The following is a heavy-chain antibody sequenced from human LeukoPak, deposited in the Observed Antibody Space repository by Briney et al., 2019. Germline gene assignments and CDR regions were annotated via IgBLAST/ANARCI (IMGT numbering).Heavy chain of an antibody. CDR2: FDPKGGET. J-gene: IGHJ4*02. CDR3: ATKPEMVRGVISGY. CDR1: GYTLTELS. Sequence: GASVKVSCKVSGYTLTELSMHWVRQAPGKGLEWMGGFDPKGGETIYAQKFQGRVTMTEDTSTDTAYMELSSLRSEDTAVYYCATKPEMVRGVISGYWGQGTLVTVSS. D-gene: IGHD3-10*01. V-gene: IGHV1-24*01.